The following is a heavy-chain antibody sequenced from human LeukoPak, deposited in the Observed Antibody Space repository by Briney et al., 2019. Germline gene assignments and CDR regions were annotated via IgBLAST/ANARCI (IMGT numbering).Heavy chain of an antibody. CDR1: GGSFSGYY. CDR3: ARGTAVAGSFDY. CDR2: INHSGST. V-gene: IGHV4-34*01. Sequence: MPSETLSLTCAVYGGSFSGYYWSWIRQPPGKGLEWIGEINHSGSTNYNPSLKSRVTISVDTSKNQFSLKLSSVTAADTAVYYCARGTAVAGSFDYWGPGTLVTVAS. D-gene: IGHD6-19*01. J-gene: IGHJ4*02.